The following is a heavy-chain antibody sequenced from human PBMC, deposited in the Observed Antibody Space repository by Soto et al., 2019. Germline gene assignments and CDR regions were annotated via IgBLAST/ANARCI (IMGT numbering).Heavy chain of an antibody. Sequence: QVQLVQSGAEVKKPGASVKVSCKASGYNSTTYAIHWVRQAPGQRPEWMGWINPDNGDTKYSQKFQGRVTISRDTSASTAYMELSSLRSEDTAMYYCARGVGQWLVQWVYFDFWGQGTLVTVSS. CDR2: INPDNGDT. V-gene: IGHV1-3*01. J-gene: IGHJ4*02. D-gene: IGHD6-19*01. CDR3: ARGVGQWLVQWVYFDF. CDR1: GYNSTTYA.